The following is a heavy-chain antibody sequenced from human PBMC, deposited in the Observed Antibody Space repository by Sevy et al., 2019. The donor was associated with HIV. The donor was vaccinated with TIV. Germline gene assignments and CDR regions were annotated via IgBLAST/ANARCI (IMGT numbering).Heavy chain of an antibody. CDR3: ARRNDFDI. V-gene: IGHV4-59*08. Sequence: SETLSLTCTVSGGSINSDHWNWIRQPPGKGLEWIGYVYYTGGTNYNPSLKNRVTISVDRTKNQCSLKLTSVTAADTAVYYCARRNDFDIWGQGTMVTASS. CDR1: GGSINSDH. J-gene: IGHJ3*02. CDR2: VYYTGGT.